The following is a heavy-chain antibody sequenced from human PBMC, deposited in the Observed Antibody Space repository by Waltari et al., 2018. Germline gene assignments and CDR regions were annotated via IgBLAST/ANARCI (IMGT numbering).Heavy chain of an antibody. CDR3: ARVRTDPDTYYYGSGTFDY. V-gene: IGHV1-69*02. CDR1: GGTLSSYT. CDR2: IIPILGIA. Sequence: QVQLVQSGAEVKKPGSSVTVSCKASGGTLSSYTISWVPQSSGPGLEWMGRIIPILGIANYAQKFQGRVTITADKSTSTAYMELSSLRSEDTAVYYCARVRTDPDTYYYGSGTFDYWGQGTLVTVSS. D-gene: IGHD3-10*01. J-gene: IGHJ4*02.